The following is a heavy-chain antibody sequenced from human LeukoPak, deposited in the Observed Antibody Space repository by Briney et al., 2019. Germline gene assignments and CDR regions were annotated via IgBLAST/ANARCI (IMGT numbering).Heavy chain of an antibody. Sequence: SETLSLTCTVSGASISSSYWSWIRQPPGEGLEWIGYIYTSGNTNYNPSLQSRVTMSVDMSKNQFSLNLTSVTAADTAVYYCARLQSYGSGRSYYMDVWANGATVTVSS. V-gene: IGHV4-4*09. D-gene: IGHD3-10*01. CDR1: GASISSSY. CDR3: ARLQSYGSGRSYYMDV. J-gene: IGHJ6*03. CDR2: IYTSGNT.